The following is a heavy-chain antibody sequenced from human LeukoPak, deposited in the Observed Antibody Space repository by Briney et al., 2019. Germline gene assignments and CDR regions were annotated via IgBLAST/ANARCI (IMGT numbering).Heavy chain of an antibody. D-gene: IGHD1-1*01. J-gene: IGHJ3*02. V-gene: IGHV3-20*04. CDR3: ARGMYPGDAFDI. CDR2: INWNGGNT. Sequence: GGSLRLSCAASGFTFDDYGMSWGRQAPGMGLEWVSGINWNGGNTAYADSVKGRFTISRDNAKDSLYLQMNSLRAEDTALYYCARGMYPGDAFDIWGQGTMVTVSS. CDR1: GFTFDDYG.